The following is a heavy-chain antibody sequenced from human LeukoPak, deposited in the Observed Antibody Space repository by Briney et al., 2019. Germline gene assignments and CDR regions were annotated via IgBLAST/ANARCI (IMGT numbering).Heavy chain of an antibody. CDR3: AKDSSSWYYDAFDI. D-gene: IGHD6-13*01. CDR2: ISWNSGSI. CDR1: VFSFDDYA. V-gene: IGHV3-9*01. J-gene: IGHJ3*02. Sequence: GRSLRLSCAASVFSFDDYAMHWVRQAPGKGLEWVSGISWNSGSIGYADSVKGRFTISRDNAKNSLYLQMNSLRAEDTALYYCAKDSSSWYYDAFDIWGQGTMVTVSS.